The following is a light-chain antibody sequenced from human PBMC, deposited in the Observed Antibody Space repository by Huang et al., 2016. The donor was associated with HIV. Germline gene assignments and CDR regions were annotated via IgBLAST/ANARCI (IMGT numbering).Light chain of an antibody. CDR3: QQYYSASCT. CDR1: QSVLYSSNNKNY. V-gene: IGKV4-1*01. Sequence: DIVMTQSPDSLAVSLGERATINCKSSQSVLYSSNNKNYLAWYQQKPGQPPKLLIYWACTRESGVPDRFSSSGSGTDFTLTISSLQAEDVAVYYCQQYYSASCTFGGGTKVEIK. J-gene: IGKJ4*01. CDR2: WAC.